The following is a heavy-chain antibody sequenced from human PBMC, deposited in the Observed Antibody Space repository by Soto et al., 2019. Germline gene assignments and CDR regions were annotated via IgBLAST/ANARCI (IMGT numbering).Heavy chain of an antibody. CDR3: ARDVYCTTTTCSPLGY. CDR1: GFTFSSYG. Sequence: QVQLVESGGGVVQPGRTLTLSCVASGFTFSSYGMHWVRQAPGKGLEWMAVIWYDGSYTYYADSVKGRFTISRDNSKNTLYLQLNSLRAEDTAVYYCARDVYCTTTTCSPLGYWGQGTLVTVSS. V-gene: IGHV3-33*01. D-gene: IGHD2-2*01. J-gene: IGHJ4*02. CDR2: IWYDGSYT.